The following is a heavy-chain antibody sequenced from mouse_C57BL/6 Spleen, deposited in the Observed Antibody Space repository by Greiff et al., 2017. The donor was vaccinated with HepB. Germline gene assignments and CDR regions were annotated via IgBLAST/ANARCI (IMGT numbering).Heavy chain of an antibody. D-gene: IGHD3-2*02. V-gene: IGHV1-15*01. J-gene: IGHJ4*01. CDR3: TREGSSGYAMDY. Sequence: QVQLQQSGAELVRPGASVTLSCKASGYTFTDYEMHWVKQTPVHGLEWIGAIDPETGGTAYNQKFKGKAILTADKSSSTAYMELRSLKSEDSAVYYCTREGSSGYAMDYWGQGTSVTVSS. CDR2: IDPETGGT. CDR1: GYTFTDYE.